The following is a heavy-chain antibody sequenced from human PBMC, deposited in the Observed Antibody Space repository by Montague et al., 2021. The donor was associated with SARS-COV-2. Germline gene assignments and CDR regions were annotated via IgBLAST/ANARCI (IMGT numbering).Heavy chain of an antibody. CDR1: GGSISSSSYY. D-gene: IGHD4-17*01. Sequence: ETLSLTCTVSGGSISSSSYYWGWIRQPPGKGLEWIGSIYYSGSTYYNPSLKSRVTISVDTSKNQFSLKLSSVTAADTAVYYCARDGGTVTTFLGAGYVRGGLNWFDPWGQGTLVTVSS. J-gene: IGHJ5*02. CDR2: IYYSGST. V-gene: IGHV4-39*07. CDR3: ARDGGTVTTFLGAGYVRGGLNWFDP.